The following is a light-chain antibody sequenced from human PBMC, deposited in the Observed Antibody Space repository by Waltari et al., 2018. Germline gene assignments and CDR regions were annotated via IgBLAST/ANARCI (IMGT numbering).Light chain of an antibody. Sequence: DIQMTQSPSTLSASIGDRVTITCRASQSISGWLAWYQQKPGKAPKHLIFKASNLQMGVRSRFSGSGSGTDFTLTISSLQPDDFATYYCQHYNSYSPITFGQGTRLEIK. CDR1: QSISGW. CDR3: QHYNSYSPIT. J-gene: IGKJ5*01. V-gene: IGKV1-5*03. CDR2: KAS.